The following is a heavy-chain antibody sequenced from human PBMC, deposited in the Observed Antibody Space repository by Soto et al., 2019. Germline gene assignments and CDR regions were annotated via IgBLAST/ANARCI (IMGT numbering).Heavy chain of an antibody. CDR3: ARDRHNNFFDP. Sequence: PSETLSLTCTVSGASMSSGGYYWTWIRQSPGKGLEWIGYIYYSGSTYYNPSLESRVAISLDTSRSHFSLNLHSVTAADTAIYYCARDRHNNFFDPWGQGTLVTVS. CDR2: IYYSGST. J-gene: IGHJ5*02. CDR1: GASMSSGGYY. V-gene: IGHV4-31*03. D-gene: IGHD6-6*01.